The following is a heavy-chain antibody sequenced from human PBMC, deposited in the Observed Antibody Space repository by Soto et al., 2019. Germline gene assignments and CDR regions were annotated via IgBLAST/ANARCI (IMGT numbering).Heavy chain of an antibody. J-gene: IGHJ1*01. D-gene: IGHD2-15*01. CDR2: INPNSGGT. CDR1: GYTFTGYY. CDR3: ARDRRVVVAATQASGYFQH. V-gene: IGHV1-2*04. Sequence: ASVKVSCKASGYTFTGYYMHWVRQAPGQGLEWMGWINPNSGGTNYAQKFQGWATMTRDTSISTAYMELSRLRSDDTAVYYCARDRRVVVAATQASGYFQHWGQGTLVTAPQ.